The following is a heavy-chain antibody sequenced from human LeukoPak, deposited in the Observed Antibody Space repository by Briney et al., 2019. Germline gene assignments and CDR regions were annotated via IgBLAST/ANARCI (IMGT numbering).Heavy chain of an antibody. D-gene: IGHD3-22*01. V-gene: IGHV3-48*03. CDR2: ISSSGSTI. CDR3: ASFFDSSGYYFPNYYYYYMDV. CDR1: GFTFSSYE. J-gene: IGHJ6*03. Sequence: GGSLRLSCAASGFTFSSYEMNWVRQAPGKGLEWVSYISSSGSTIYYADSVKGRFTISRDNAKNSLYLQMNSLRAEDTAVYYCASFFDSSGYYFPNYYYYYMDVWGKGTTVTISS.